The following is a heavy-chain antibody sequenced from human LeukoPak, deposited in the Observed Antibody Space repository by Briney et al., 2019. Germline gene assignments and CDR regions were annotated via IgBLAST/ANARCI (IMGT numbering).Heavy chain of an antibody. V-gene: IGHV4-59*08. Sequence: SETLSLTCTVSGDSFTRYYWSWIRQPPGKALEWIGFINNGGGTSYNPSLNSRVTISLDTSKNQFSLKLNSVTTTDTAVYYCASQMSGTSVSFWGQGTLVTVSS. D-gene: IGHD2-2*01. J-gene: IGHJ4*02. CDR2: INNGGGT. CDR3: ASQMSGTSVSF. CDR1: GDSFTRYY.